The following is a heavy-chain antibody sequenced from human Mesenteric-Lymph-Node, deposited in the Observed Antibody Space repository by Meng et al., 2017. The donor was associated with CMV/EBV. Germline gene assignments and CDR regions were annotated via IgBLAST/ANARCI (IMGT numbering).Heavy chain of an antibody. D-gene: IGHD5-24*01. Sequence: SETLSLTCNVSGYSISSGYYWGWIRQPPGKGLEWIGYIFHSGSAYYNPSLKSRFTISVDTSMNQFALKVASVTATDTAVYYCARDTRMGDGYNFVYYFDSWGQGTLVTVSS. CDR2: IFHSGSA. CDR1: GYSISSGYY. CDR3: ARDTRMGDGYNFVYYFDS. J-gene: IGHJ4*02. V-gene: IGHV4-38-2*02.